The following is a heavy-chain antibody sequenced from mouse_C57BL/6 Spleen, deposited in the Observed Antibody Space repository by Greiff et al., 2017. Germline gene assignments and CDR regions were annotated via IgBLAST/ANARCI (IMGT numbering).Heavy chain of an antibody. Sequence: VQLQQSGAELVRPGASVKLSCTASGFNIKDDYMHWVKQRPEPGLEWIGWIDPENGDTEYASKFQGKATITADTSSNTAYLQLSSLTSEDTAVYYCTRLLRDYFDYWGQGTTRTVSS. CDR3: TRLLRDYFDY. V-gene: IGHV14-4*01. CDR1: GFNIKDDY. D-gene: IGHD2-10*01. J-gene: IGHJ2*01. CDR2: IDPENGDT.